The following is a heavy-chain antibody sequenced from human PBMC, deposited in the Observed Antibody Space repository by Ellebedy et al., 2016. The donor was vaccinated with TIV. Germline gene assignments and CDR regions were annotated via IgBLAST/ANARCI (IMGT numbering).Heavy chain of an antibody. J-gene: IGHJ6*02. D-gene: IGHD3-10*01. V-gene: IGHV3-30*01. Sequence: GESLKISCAASGFTLSSYAMHWVRQAPGKGLEWVAVISHDGSNDYYADSVKGRFTISRDNSKNTLYLQMNSLRAEDTAVYYCARGDYGSGRDFYYYYGMDVWGQGTTVTVSS. CDR3: ARGDYGSGRDFYYYYGMDV. CDR1: GFTLSSYA. CDR2: ISHDGSND.